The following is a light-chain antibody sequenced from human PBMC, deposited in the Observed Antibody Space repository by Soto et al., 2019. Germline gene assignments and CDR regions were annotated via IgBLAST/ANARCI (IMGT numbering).Light chain of an antibody. J-gene: IGKJ1*01. CDR2: DAS. Sequence: DIQMTQSPSTLSASVGDRVTITCRASQSISAWLDWYQQKPGRAPNLLMYDASTLEGGVPPRFSGSGSGTEFTLTINSLQPDDFATYYGQQYKSYPWTFGQGTRVEIK. CDR3: QQYKSYPWT. CDR1: QSISAW. V-gene: IGKV1-5*01.